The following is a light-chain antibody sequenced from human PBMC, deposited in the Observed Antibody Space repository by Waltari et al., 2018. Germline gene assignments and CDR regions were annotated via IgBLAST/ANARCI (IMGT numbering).Light chain of an antibody. CDR3: QSYDTSLSVV. J-gene: IGLJ2*01. Sequence: QSVLTPPPSVSGSPGQRVTISCTVAGSNNEAGYALHWYRQLPGKAPELLIYGVNNRPSGVPDRFFGSLSGTSASLAITGLQAEDEANYYCQSYDTSLSVVFGGGTKLTV. V-gene: IGLV1-40*01. CDR1: GSNNEAGYA. CDR2: GVN.